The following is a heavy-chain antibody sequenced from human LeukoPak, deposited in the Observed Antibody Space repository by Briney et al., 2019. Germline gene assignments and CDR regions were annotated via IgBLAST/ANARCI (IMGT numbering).Heavy chain of an antibody. J-gene: IGHJ6*03. V-gene: IGHV1-2*02. CDR2: INPNSGGT. CDR3: ASDFGCSSGWYAVEYYYYMDV. D-gene: IGHD6-19*01. CDR1: GYTFTGYY. Sequence: ASVKVSCKASGYTFTGYYMHWVRQAPGQGLEWMGWINPNSGGTNYAQKFQGRVTMTRDTSISTAYMELSRLRSDDTAVYYCASDFGCSSGWYAVEYYYYMDVWGKGTTVTVSS.